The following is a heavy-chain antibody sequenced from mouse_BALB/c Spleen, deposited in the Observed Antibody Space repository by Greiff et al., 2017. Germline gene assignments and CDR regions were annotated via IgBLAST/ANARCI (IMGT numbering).Heavy chain of an antibody. Sequence: QVQLKESGAELAKPGASVKMSCKASGYTFTSYWMHWVKQRPGQGLEWIGYINPSTGYTEYNQKFKDKATLTADKSSSTAYMQLSSLTSEDSAVYYCARYYDFWFAYWGQGTLVTVSA. J-gene: IGHJ3*01. V-gene: IGHV1-7*01. CDR2: INPSTGYT. D-gene: IGHD2-4*01. CDR3: ARYYDFWFAY. CDR1: GYTFTSYW.